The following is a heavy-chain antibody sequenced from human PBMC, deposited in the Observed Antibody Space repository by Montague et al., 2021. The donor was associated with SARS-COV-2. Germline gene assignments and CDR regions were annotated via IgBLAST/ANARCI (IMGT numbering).Heavy chain of an antibody. CDR2: ISSSGSTL. V-gene: IGHV3-48*03. D-gene: IGHD3-10*01. CDR3: AREEDSYGSGTLDY. J-gene: IGHJ4*02. CDR1: GFTFGDYA. Sequence: SLRLSCAASGFTFGDYAMSWVRQAPGEGLEWVSYISSSGSTLYHADSVRGRFTISRDNARDSVYLQMNSLRAEDTAVYYCAREEDSYGSGTLDYWGQGTLVTVSS.